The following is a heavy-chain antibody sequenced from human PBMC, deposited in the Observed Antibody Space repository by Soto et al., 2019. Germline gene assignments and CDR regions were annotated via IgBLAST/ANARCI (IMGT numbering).Heavy chain of an antibody. CDR3: GRDFEEGVPTWSVPDY. Sequence: QVQLVQSGAEVRKPGASVKVSCKASGYSFTSYYMHWMRQAPGQGLEWMGVINPSGGNTGFAQKFQGRVTMTRDTSTSTVYMELSSLRSEDTAVYYCGRDFEEGVPTWSVPDYWGQGSLVTVSS. D-gene: IGHD5-12*01. J-gene: IGHJ4*02. CDR1: GYSFTSYY. V-gene: IGHV1-46*03. CDR2: INPSGGNT.